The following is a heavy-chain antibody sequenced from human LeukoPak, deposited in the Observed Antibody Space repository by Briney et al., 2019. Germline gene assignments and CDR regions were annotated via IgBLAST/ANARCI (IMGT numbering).Heavy chain of an antibody. CDR3: GSDYDYVWGSYRIFDY. CDR2: IGTAGDT. Sequence: GGSLRLSCAASGFTFSSYDMHWVRQATGKGLEWVSAIGTAGDTYYPGSVKGRFTISRENAKNSLYLQMNSLRAGDTAVYYCGSDYDYVWGSYRIFDYWGQGTLVTVSS. D-gene: IGHD3-16*02. V-gene: IGHV3-13*01. J-gene: IGHJ4*02. CDR1: GFTFSSYD.